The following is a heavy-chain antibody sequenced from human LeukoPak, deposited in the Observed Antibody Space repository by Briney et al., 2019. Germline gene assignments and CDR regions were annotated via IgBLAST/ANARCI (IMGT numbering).Heavy chain of an antibody. Sequence: GGSLRLSCAASGFTFSSYEMNWVRQAPGKGLEWVSYISSSGSTIYYADSVKGRFTISRDNAKNSLYPQMNSLRAEDTAVYYCARELLWFGDRLSYWGQGTLVTVSS. CDR1: GFTFSSYE. V-gene: IGHV3-48*03. J-gene: IGHJ4*02. CDR2: ISSSGSTI. CDR3: ARELLWFGDRLSY. D-gene: IGHD3-10*01.